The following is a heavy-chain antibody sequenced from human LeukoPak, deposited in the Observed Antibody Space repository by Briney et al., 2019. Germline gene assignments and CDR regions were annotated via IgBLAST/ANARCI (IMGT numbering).Heavy chain of an antibody. J-gene: IGHJ6*02. D-gene: IGHD6-13*01. Sequence: GGSLRLSCAASGFTVSSNYMSWVRQAPGKGLEWVSVIYSGGSTYYADSVKGRFTISRDNSKNSLYLQMNSLRAEDTALYYCAKEYSSSWAEGGYYYYGMDVWGQGTTVTVSS. CDR2: IYSGGST. CDR3: AKEYSSSWAEGGYYYYGMDV. V-gene: IGHV3-53*05. CDR1: GFTVSSNY.